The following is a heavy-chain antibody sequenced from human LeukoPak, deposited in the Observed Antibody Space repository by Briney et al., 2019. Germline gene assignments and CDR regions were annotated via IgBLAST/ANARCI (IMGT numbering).Heavy chain of an antibody. J-gene: IGHJ4*02. Sequence: PGGSLRLSCAASGFTFSSYAMHWVRQAPGKGLEWVAVISYDGSNKYYADSVKGRFTISRDNSKNTLYLQMNSLRAEDTAVYYCASLPGAWLVETLDYWGQGTLVTVSS. CDR2: ISYDGSNK. V-gene: IGHV3-30*04. CDR3: ASLPGAWLVETLDY. CDR1: GFTFSSYA. D-gene: IGHD6-19*01.